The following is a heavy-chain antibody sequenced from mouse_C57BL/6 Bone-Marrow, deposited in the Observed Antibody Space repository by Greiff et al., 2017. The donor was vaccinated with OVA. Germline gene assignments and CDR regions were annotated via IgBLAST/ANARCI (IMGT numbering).Heavy chain of an antibody. CDR3: APLWGRYAMDY. CDR1: GYSFTSYG. D-gene: IGHD1-1*02. J-gene: IGHJ4*01. V-gene: IGHV1-58*01. CDR2: IYIGNGYT. Sequence: VHVKQSGAELVRPGSSVKMSCKTSGYSFTSYGINWVKQRPGQGLEWIGYIYIGNGYTEYNEKFKGKATLTSDTSSSTAYMQLSSLTSEDSAIYFCAPLWGRYAMDYWGQGTSVTVSS.